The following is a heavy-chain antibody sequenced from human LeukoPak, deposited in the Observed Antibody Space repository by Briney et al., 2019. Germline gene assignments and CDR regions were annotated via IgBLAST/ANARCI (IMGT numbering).Heavy chain of an antibody. Sequence: GGSLRLSCAASGVTFSSYSMNWVRQAPGKGLEWVSSISSSSSYIYYADSVKGRFTISRDNAKNSLYLQMNSLRAEDTAESYCARDRDYAILTGAYYFDYWGQGTLVTVSS. J-gene: IGHJ4*02. V-gene: IGHV3-21*01. CDR1: GVTFSSYS. D-gene: IGHD3-9*01. CDR3: ARDRDYAILTGAYYFDY. CDR2: ISSSSSYI.